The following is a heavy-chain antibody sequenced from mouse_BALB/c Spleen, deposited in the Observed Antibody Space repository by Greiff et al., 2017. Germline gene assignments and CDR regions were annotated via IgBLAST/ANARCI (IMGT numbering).Heavy chain of an antibody. D-gene: IGHD1-3*01. CDR2: INSNGGST. V-gene: IGHV5-6-3*01. CDR1: GFTFSSYG. CDR3: AREDNYYFDY. Sequence: EVNLVESGGGLVQPGGSLKLSCAASGFTFSSYGMSWVRQTPDKRLELVATINSNGGSTYYPDSVKGRFTISRDNAKNTLYLQMSSLKSEDTAMYYCAREDNYYFDYWGQGTTLTVSS. J-gene: IGHJ2*01.